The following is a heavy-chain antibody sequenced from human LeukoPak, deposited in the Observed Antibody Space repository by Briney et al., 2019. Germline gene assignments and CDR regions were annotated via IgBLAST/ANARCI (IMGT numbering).Heavy chain of an antibody. D-gene: IGHD3-16*01. V-gene: IGHV3-64*05. J-gene: IGHJ4*02. Sequence: GGSLRLSCAASGFTFSSYSMNWVRQAPGKGLEYVSAISSNGATTYYADSVKGRFTISRDNSKNTLYFQMSSLRPEDTAVYYCVKIVMAGGYLDYWGQGALVTVFS. CDR2: ISSNGATT. CDR1: GFTFSSYS. CDR3: VKIVMAGGYLDY.